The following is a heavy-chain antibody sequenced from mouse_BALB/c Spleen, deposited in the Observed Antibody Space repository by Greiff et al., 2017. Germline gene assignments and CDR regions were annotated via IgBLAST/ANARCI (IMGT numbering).Heavy chain of an antibody. CDR3: VRNRYDLSMDY. D-gene: IGHD2-14*01. CDR2: IRSKSNNYAT. V-gene: IGHV10-1*02. J-gene: IGHJ4*01. Sequence: EVQVVESGGGLVQPKGSLKLSCAASGFTFNTYAMNWVRQAPGKGLEWVARIRSKSNNYATYYADSVKDRFTISRDDSQSMLYLQMNNLKTEDTAMYYCVRNRYDLSMDYWGQGTSVTVSS. CDR1: GFTFNTYA.